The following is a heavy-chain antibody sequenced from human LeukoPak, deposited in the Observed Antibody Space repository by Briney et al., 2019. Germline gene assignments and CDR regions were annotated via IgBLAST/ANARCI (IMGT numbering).Heavy chain of an antibody. D-gene: IGHD2-2*01. V-gene: IGHV1-2*02. CDR2: INPNSGGT. CDR1: GYTFTGYY. CDR3: ARLPPAHCSSTSCCWRSGYYYYGMDV. Sequence: GASVKVSCKASGYTFTGYYMHWVRQAPGQGLEWMGWINPNSGGTNYAQKFQGRVTMTRDTSISTAYMELSRLRSDDTAVYYCARLPPAHCSSTSCCWRSGYYYYGMDVWGQGTTVTVSS. J-gene: IGHJ6*02.